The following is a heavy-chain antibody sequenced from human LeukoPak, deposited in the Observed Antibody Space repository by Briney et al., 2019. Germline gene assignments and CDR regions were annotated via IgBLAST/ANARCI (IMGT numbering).Heavy chain of an antibody. CDR2: IYTSGST. V-gene: IGHV4-4*07. Sequence: PSETLSLTCTVSGGSISSYYWSWIRQPAGKGLEWIGRIYTSGSTNYNPSLKSRVTMSVDTSKNQFSLKLSSVTAADTAVYYCAREGPYCSGGSCYHWFDPWGQGTLVTVSS. D-gene: IGHD2-15*01. J-gene: IGHJ5*02. CDR1: GGSISSYY. CDR3: AREGPYCSGGSCYHWFDP.